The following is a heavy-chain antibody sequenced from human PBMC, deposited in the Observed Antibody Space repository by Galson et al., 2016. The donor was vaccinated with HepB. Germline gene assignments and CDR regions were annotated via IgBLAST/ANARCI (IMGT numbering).Heavy chain of an antibody. CDR1: GSSFSNYG. D-gene: IGHD6-6*01. CDR2: ISYDGGHK. J-gene: IGHJ4*02. Sequence: SLRLSCAASGSSFSNYGVHWVRQAPGKGLEWVAVISYDGGHKNYADSVKGRFTISRDNWKNTLYLQMNSLRAEDTAVYFCTKDMEKQQLVSLNFDYWGQGTSVTVSA. V-gene: IGHV3-30*18. CDR3: TKDMEKQQLVSLNFDY.